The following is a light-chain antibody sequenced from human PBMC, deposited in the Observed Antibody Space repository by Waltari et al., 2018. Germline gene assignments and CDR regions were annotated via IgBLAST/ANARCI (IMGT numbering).Light chain of an antibody. V-gene: IGLV2-11*01. CDR3: CSYADSYTAV. Sequence: QSALTQPRSVSGSPGQSVTISCTGTSSDVGGYYYVSWYQQHPGKAPKLMLYDVTKRPSGVPGRFSGSKSGNTASLTISGLQAEDGADYYCCSYADSYTAVFGGGTTLTVL. J-gene: IGLJ3*02. CDR2: DVT. CDR1: SSDVGGYYY.